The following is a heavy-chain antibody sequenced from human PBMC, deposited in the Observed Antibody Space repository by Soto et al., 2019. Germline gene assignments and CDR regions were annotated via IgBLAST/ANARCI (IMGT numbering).Heavy chain of an antibody. V-gene: IGHV1-69*06. CDR2: FIPVLGTA. J-gene: IGHJ4*02. D-gene: IGHD3-3*01. Sequence: QVQLVQSGAEVKKPGSSVKVSCKASGGNFNSHAINWVRQAPGQGLEWMGGFIPVLGTANYAQKFQGRVTITADRSKTTAYMELASLISEDTAVYYCARGVFGGGYYANFDHRGQGTLVTVSS. CDR3: ARGVFGGGYYANFDH. CDR1: GGNFNSHA.